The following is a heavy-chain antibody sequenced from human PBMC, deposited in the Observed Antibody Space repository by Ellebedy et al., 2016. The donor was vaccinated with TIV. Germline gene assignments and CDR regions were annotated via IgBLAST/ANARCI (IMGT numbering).Heavy chain of an antibody. CDR2: ISSSSSYI. CDR1: GFTFSSYS. J-gene: IGHJ6*03. CDR3: ARDQNYYYYMDV. Sequence: GGSLRLXCAASGFTFSSYSMNWVRQAPGKGLEWVSSISSSSSYIYYADSVKGRFTISRDNAKNSLYLQMNSLRAEDTAVYYCARDQNYYYYMDVWGKGTTVTVSS. V-gene: IGHV3-21*01.